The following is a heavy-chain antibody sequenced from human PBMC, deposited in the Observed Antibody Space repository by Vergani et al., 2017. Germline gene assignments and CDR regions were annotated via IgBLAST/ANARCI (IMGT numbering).Heavy chain of an antibody. CDR3: ARQFWVSQGVGAFET. D-gene: IGHD3-16*01. CDR1: GYSISRGYY. Sequence: QVQLQESGPGLVKPSETLSLTCSVSGYSISRGYYWGWIQQPPGKGLEWIATVFHSGSAYYNPSLRRRVTISVETSKNQFSLRLTTLTAADTAVYYCARQFWVSQGVGAFETWGPGTLVTVSS. V-gene: IGHV4-38-2*02. CDR2: VFHSGSA. J-gene: IGHJ1*01.